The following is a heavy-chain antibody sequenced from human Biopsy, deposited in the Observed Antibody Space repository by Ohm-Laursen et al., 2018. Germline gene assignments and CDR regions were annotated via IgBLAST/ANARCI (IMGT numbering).Heavy chain of an antibody. CDR2: IMSLYNTT. V-gene: IGHV1-69*06. CDR1: GGTFNRYT. CDR3: ARGLGGYDYWYFDL. Sequence: GASVKVSCKASGGTFNRYTINWVRQAPGQGLQWMGGIMSLYNTTNYAQKFWDRITVTADKSTNTVYMTLSSLTSEDTAVYFCARGLGGYDYWYFDLWGRGTLVIVSS. J-gene: IGHJ2*01. D-gene: IGHD5-12*01.